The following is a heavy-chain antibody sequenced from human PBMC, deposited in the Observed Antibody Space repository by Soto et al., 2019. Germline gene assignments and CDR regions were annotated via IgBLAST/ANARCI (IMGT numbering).Heavy chain of an antibody. CDR2: IYYSGST. D-gene: IGHD3-9*01. V-gene: IGHV4-31*02. CDR1: GGSISSGGYY. Sequence: TSETLSLTXTVSGGSISSGGYYWSWIRQHPGKGLEWIGYIYYSGSTYYNPSLKSRVTISVDTSKNQFSLKLSSVTAADTAVYYCARTYDILAGYSPGGFDPWGQGTLVTVS. CDR3: ARTYDILAGYSPGGFDP. J-gene: IGHJ5*02.